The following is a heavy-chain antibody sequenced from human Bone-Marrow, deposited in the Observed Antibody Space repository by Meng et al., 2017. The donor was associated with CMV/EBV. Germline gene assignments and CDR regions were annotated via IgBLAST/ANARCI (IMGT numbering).Heavy chain of an antibody. CDR1: GYTFTGYY. CDR3: ARFFVGASDYYGMDV. CDR2: INPNSGGT. D-gene: IGHD1-26*01. V-gene: IGHV1-2*02. Sequence: ASVKVSCKASGYTFTGYYMHWVRQAPGQGLEWMGWINPNSGGTNYAQKFQGRVTMTRDTSISTAYMELSRLRSDDTAVYYCARFFVGASDYYGMDVWGQGNTVTVSS. J-gene: IGHJ6*02.